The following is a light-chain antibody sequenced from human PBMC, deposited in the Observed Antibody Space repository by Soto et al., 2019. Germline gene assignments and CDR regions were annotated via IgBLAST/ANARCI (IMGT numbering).Light chain of an antibody. CDR3: QTWGTGILVV. CDR1: SGHSSYA. Sequence: QLVLTQSPSASASLGASVKLTCTLSSGHSSYAIAWHQQQPEKGPRYLMKLNSDGSHSKGDGIPDRFSGPSSGAERYLTISSLQSEDEADYYCQTWGTGILVVFGGGTQLTVL. J-gene: IGLJ2*01. V-gene: IGLV4-69*01. CDR2: LNSDGSH.